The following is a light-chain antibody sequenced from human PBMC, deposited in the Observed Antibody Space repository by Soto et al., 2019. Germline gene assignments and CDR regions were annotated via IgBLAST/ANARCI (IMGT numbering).Light chain of an antibody. CDR2: NNN. CDR3: AGWDDSLNGLV. J-gene: IGLJ1*01. CDR1: SSNIGSNT. Sequence: QYVLTQPPSASGTPGQRVTISCSGSSSNIGSNTVNWYQQLPGTAPKLLIYNNNQRPSGVPDRFSGSKSGTSASLAISGLQFEDEADYYCAGWDDSLNGLVFGTGTKVTVL. V-gene: IGLV1-44*01.